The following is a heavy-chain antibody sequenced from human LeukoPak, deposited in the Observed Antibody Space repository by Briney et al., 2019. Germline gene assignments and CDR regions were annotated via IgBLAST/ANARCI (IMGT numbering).Heavy chain of an antibody. CDR1: GFTFSSYA. D-gene: IGHD1-26*01. CDR3: AKDLPRYSGSYFPSDF. V-gene: IGHV3-23*01. CDR2: ISGSSGST. J-gene: IGHJ4*02. Sequence: GGSLRLSCAASGFTFSSYAMSRVRQAPGKGLEWVSAISGSSGSTYYADSVKGRFTISRDNSKHTLYLQMNSLRAEDTAVYYCAKDLPRYSGSYFPSDFWGQGTLVTVSS.